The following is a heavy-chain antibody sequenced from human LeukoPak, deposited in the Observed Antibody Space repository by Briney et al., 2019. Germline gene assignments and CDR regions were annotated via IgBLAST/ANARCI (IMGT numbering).Heavy chain of an antibody. Sequence: GESLKISCRGSGYSFPTYWIAWVRQMPGKGLEWMGIIYPGDSDTRYSPSFQGQVTISADKSTNTAFLQWDSLKASDTAIYYCAKSLQGGGYWYFDLWGRGTLVTVSS. CDR2: IYPGDSDT. CDR1: GYSFPTYW. D-gene: IGHD4-23*01. CDR3: AKSLQGGGYWYFDL. V-gene: IGHV5-51*01. J-gene: IGHJ2*01.